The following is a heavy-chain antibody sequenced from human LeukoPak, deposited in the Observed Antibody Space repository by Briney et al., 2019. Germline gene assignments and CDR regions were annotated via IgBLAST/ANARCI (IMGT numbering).Heavy chain of an antibody. Sequence: PGRSLRLSCAASGFTFDDYAMHWVRQAPGKGLEWVSGISWNSGSIGYADSVKGRFTISRDNAKNSLYLQMNSLRAEDMALYYCAKDCGNGSGTFDAFDIWGQGTIVTVSS. CDR2: ISWNSGSI. D-gene: IGHD1-26*01. V-gene: IGHV3-9*03. J-gene: IGHJ3*02. CDR3: AKDCGNGSGTFDAFDI. CDR1: GFTFDDYA.